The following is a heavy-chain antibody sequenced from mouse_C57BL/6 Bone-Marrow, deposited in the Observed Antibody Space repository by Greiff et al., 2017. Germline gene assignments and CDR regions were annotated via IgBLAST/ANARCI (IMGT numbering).Heavy chain of an antibody. CDR2: IDPEDGET. Sequence: EVQLQQSGAELVKPGASVKLSCTASGFNIKDYYMHWVKQRTEQGLEWIGRIDPEDGETKSAPKFQGKATIAADTSSNTAYLQLRSLTSEDTAVYDCAREDCGHYYAMDYWGQGTSVTVSS. CDR1: GFNIKDYY. J-gene: IGHJ4*01. CDR3: AREDCGHYYAMDY. V-gene: IGHV14-2*01.